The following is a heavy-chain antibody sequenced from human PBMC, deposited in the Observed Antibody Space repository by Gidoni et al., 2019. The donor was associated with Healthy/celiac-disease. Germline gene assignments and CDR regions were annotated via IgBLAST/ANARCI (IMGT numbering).Heavy chain of an antibody. CDR2: IYHSGST. CDR1: GYSISSGYY. J-gene: IGHJ3*02. D-gene: IGHD3-22*01. Sequence: QVQLQESGPGLVKPSETLSLTCAVSGYSISSGYYWGWIRQPPGKGLEWIGSIYHSGSTYYNPSLKCRVTISVDTSKNQFSLKLSSVTAADTAVYYCARGLKDYYDSSGYYRDAFDIWGQGTMVTVSS. V-gene: IGHV4-38-2*01. CDR3: ARGLKDYYDSSGYYRDAFDI.